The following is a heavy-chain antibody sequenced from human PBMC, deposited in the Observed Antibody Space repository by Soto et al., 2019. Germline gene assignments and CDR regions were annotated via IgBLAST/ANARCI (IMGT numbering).Heavy chain of an antibody. CDR1: GYTFTSYY. Sequence: GASVKVSCKASGYTFTSYYMHWVRQAPGQGLEWMGIINPSGGSTSYAQKFQGRVTMTRDTSTSTVYMELSSLRSEDTAVYYCARVRGGHSSSWYASPNGHFDYWGQGTLVTVSS. J-gene: IGHJ4*02. CDR3: ARVRGGHSSSWYASPNGHFDY. V-gene: IGHV1-46*01. CDR2: INPSGGST. D-gene: IGHD6-13*01.